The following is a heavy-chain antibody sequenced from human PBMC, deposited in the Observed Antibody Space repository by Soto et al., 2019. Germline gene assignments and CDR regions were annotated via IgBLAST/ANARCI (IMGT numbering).Heavy chain of an antibody. Sequence: SGGSLRLSCAASGFTFNSYTMAWVRQAPGKGLEWVSSISGSGGSPSYADSVQGRFTISRDNSRNTLSLQMNSLRAEDTATYYWARDSISNFGHGPDYWGQGTLVTVSS. J-gene: IGHJ4*02. CDR2: ISGSGGSP. CDR1: GFTFNSYT. V-gene: IGHV3-23*01. D-gene: IGHD3-3*01. CDR3: ARDSISNFGHGPDY.